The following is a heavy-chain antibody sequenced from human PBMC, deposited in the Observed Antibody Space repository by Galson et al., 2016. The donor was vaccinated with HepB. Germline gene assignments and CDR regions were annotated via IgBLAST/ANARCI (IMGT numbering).Heavy chain of an antibody. CDR3: ARVRGGCSSSICYLES. D-gene: IGHD6-13*01. CDR1: GDSISSNYW. J-gene: IGHJ4*03. V-gene: IGHV4-4*02. Sequence: SETLSLTCTVSGDSISSNYWWTWVRQPPGKGLEWIGEIYHSGTTCYNPSLKSRVTISVDKSKNHFSLSLTSVTAADTALYYCARVRGGCSSSICYLESWGHGTLVTVSS. CDR2: IYHSGTT.